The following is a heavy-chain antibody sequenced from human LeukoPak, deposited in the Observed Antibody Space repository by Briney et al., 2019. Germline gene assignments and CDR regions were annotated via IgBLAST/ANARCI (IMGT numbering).Heavy chain of an antibody. CDR1: GFMFSNHW. CDR2: IKRGGSEK. CDR3: ARDLKFWIGACDI. J-gene: IGHJ3*02. D-gene: IGHD1-1*01. V-gene: IGHV3-7*01. Sequence: GGSLRLSCTGSGFMFSNHWMNWVRQAPGKGLEWVASIKRGGSEKFYVDSVRGRFTASRDDPQNSLSLQMNSLRAEDTAVYYCARDLKFWIGACDIWGQGTMVTVSS.